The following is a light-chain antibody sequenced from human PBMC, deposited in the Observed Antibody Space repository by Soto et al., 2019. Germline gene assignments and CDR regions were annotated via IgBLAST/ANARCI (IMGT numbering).Light chain of an antibody. CDR1: QSITSW. Sequence: DIQMTQSPSTLSASVGDRVAITCRASQSITSWLAWYQQKPGKVPKLLIYKASTVENGVPSRFSGSGSGTEFSLTIISLQPDDSATYYCQQYNDYAYNFGQGKKMEIK. CDR3: QQYNDYAYN. V-gene: IGKV1-5*03. CDR2: KAS. J-gene: IGKJ2*01.